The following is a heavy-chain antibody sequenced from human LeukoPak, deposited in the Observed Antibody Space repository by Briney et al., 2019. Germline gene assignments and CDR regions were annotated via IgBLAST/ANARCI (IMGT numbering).Heavy chain of an antibody. CDR3: VRLPHGAVAGFDY. V-gene: IGHV3-7*03. Sequence: GGSLRLSCAASGFTFSNAWMSWVRQAPGKGLEWVANIKQDGSEKYYVDFVKGRFTISRDNAKNSLYLQMNSLRVEDTAVYYCVRLPHGAVAGFDYWGQGTLVTVSS. CDR2: IKQDGSEK. CDR1: GFTFSNAW. D-gene: IGHD6-19*01. J-gene: IGHJ4*02.